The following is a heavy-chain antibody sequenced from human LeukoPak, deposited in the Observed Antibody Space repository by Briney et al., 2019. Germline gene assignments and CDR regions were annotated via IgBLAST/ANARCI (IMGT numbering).Heavy chain of an antibody. J-gene: IGHJ4*02. D-gene: IGHD1-14*01. CDR2: LNPKTGGT. CDR3: ARATAENDH. CDR1: GYTFTGYY. Sequence: ASVKVSCKASGYTFTGYYLHWVRQAPGQGLEWMGWLNPKTGGTSYAQKFQGRVTMTRDTSISTVNMELSRLTSDDTAVYYCARATAENDHWGQGTLVTVSS. V-gene: IGHV1-2*02.